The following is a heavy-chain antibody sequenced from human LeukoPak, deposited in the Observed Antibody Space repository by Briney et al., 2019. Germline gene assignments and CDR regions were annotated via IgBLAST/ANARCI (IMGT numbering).Heavy chain of an antibody. CDR3: ARESHCSSTSCYLDY. CDR1: GGTFSSYA. J-gene: IGHJ4*02. D-gene: IGHD2-2*01. V-gene: IGHV1-69*01. CDR2: IIPIFGTA. Sequence: SVKVSCKASGGTFSSYAISWVRQAPGQGLEWMGGIIPIFGTANYAQKFQGRVTITADESTSTAYMELSSLRSEDTAVDYCARESHCSSTSCYLDYWGQGTLVTVSS.